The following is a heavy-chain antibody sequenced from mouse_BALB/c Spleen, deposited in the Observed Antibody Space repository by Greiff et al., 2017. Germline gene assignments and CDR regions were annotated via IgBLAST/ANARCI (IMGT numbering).Heavy chain of an antibody. CDR2: ISYSGST. D-gene: IGHD2-3*01. Sequence: EVHLVESGPGLVKPSQSLSLTCTVTGYSITSDYAWNWIRQFPGNKLEWMGYISYSGSTSYNPSLKSRISITRDTSKNQFFLQLNSVTTEDTATYYCASLLDGLFAYWGQGTLVTVSA. V-gene: IGHV3-2*02. J-gene: IGHJ3*01. CDR3: ASLLDGLFAY. CDR1: GYSITSDYA.